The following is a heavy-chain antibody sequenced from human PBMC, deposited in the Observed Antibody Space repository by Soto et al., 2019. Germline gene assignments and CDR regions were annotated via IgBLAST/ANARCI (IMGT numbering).Heavy chain of an antibody. CDR2: ISAYNGNT. Sequence: ASVKVSCKASGYTFTSYGISWVRQAPGQGLEWMGWISAYNGNTNYAQKLQGRVTMTTDTSTSTAYMELSSLRSEDTAVYYCARGRTYSNYYYYYYMDVWGKGTTVTVSS. CDR3: ARGRTYSNYYYYYYMDV. J-gene: IGHJ6*03. CDR1: GYTFTSYG. V-gene: IGHV1-18*01. D-gene: IGHD4-4*01.